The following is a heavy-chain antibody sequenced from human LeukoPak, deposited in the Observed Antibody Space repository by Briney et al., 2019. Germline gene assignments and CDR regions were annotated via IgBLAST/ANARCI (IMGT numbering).Heavy chain of an antibody. D-gene: IGHD3-16*02. CDR1: GGSISSYY. CDR3: ARDRSDYVWGSYRYKGAFDI. V-gene: IGHV4-59*01. CDR2: IYYSGST. J-gene: IGHJ3*02. Sequence: SVTLSLTCTVSGGSISSYYWSWIRQPPGKGLEWIGYIYYSGSTNYNPSLKSRVTISVDTSKNQFSLKLSSVTAADTAVYYCARDRSDYVWGSYRYKGAFDIWGQGTMVTVSS.